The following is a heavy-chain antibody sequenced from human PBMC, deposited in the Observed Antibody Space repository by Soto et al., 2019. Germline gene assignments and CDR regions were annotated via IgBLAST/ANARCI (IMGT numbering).Heavy chain of an antibody. V-gene: IGHV4-30-4*01. CDR2: IYYSGNT. Sequence: QVQLQESGPGLVKPSQTLSLTCTVSGDSISSDVYYWTWIRQPPGKGLEWIGYIYYSGNTYSSPPLQSRVTISVDTSRNQFTLKLNSVTAADTAVYYCARGAYSDSSSYFDYWGQGTLVTVSS. D-gene: IGHD6-6*01. CDR3: ARGAYSDSSSYFDY. CDR1: GDSISSDVYY. J-gene: IGHJ4*02.